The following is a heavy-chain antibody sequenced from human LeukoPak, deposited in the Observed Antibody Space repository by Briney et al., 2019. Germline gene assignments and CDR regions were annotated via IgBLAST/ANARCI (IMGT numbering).Heavy chain of an antibody. CDR2: IYYSGST. CDR1: GGSISSSSYY. V-gene: IGHV4-39*01. D-gene: IGHD2-8*01. Sequence: SETLSLTCTVSGGSISSSSYYWGWIRQPPGKGLEWIGSIYYSGSTYYNPSLKSRVTIPVDTSKNQFSLKLSSVTAADTAVYYCARVSGDIVLMVYDAGAFDIWGQGAMVTVSS. CDR3: ARVSGDIVLMVYDAGAFDI. J-gene: IGHJ3*02.